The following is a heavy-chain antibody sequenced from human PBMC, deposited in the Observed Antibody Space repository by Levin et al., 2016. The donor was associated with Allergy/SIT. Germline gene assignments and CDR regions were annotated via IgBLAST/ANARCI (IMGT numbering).Heavy chain of an antibody. J-gene: IGHJ4*02. CDR2: IYTTGST. V-gene: IGHV4-61*02. CDR3: ARVLYGWRTVRGVIPKRYYFDY. Sequence: SETLSLTCTVSGGSISSASFYWSWIRQPAGKGLEWIGRIYTTGSTNYNPSLKSRVTISVDTSKNQFSLKLTSVTAADTAVYYCARVLYGWRTVRGVIPKRYYFDYWGQGTLVTVSS. CDR1: GGSISSASFY. D-gene: IGHD3-10*01.